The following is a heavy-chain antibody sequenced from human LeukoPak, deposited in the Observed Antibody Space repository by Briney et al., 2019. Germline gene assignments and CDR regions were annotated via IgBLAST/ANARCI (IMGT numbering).Heavy chain of an antibody. CDR1: GFTFGDYA. Sequence: GGSLRLSCTASGFTFGDYAMSWVRQAPGKGLEWVGFIRSKAYGGTTEYAASVKGRFTISRDDSKSIAYLQMNSLKTEDTAVYYCIREVYIVVVPAAPRGVYYYYYMDVWGKGTTVTVSS. CDR2: IRSKAYGGTT. CDR3: IREVYIVVVPAAPRGVYYYYYMDV. V-gene: IGHV3-49*04. J-gene: IGHJ6*03. D-gene: IGHD2-2*01.